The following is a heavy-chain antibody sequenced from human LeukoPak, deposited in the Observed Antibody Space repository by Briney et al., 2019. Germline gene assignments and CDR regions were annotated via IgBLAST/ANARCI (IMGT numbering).Heavy chain of an antibody. J-gene: IGHJ3*02. Sequence: GGSLRLSCAASGFTVSSNYMSWVRQAPGKGLEWVSIIYTGGNTYYADSVKGRFTISRDNSKNTLYLQMNSLRAEDTAVYYCARARHSSGYYRRPHDAFDIWGQGTMVTVSS. CDR3: ARARHSSGYYRRPHDAFDI. V-gene: IGHV3-53*01. CDR1: GFTVSSNY. CDR2: IYTGGNT. D-gene: IGHD3-22*01.